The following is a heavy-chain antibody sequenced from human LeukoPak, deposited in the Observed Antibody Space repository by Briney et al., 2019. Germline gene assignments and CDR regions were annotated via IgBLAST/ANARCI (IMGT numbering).Heavy chain of an antibody. CDR2: ISSGRTI. D-gene: IGHD5-24*01. CDR3: ARGDGYNWGFFDY. J-gene: IGHJ4*02. CDR1: GFTFSSYE. Sequence: PGGSLRLSCAASGFTFSSYEMSWVRQAPGKGLEWVSYISSGRTIYYADSVKGRFTISRDNSKNTLYLQMNSLRAEDTAVYYCARGDGYNWGFFDYWGQGTLVTVSS. V-gene: IGHV3-48*03.